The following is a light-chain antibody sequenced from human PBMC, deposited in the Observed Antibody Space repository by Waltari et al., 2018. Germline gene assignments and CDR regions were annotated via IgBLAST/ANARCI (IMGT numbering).Light chain of an antibody. CDR2: GAS. V-gene: IGKV3-20*01. Sequence: LTQSPGTLSLSPGERATLSCRASQSVSSSYLAWYQQKPGQAPRLLIYGASSRATGIPDRFSGSGSGTDFTLTISRLEPEDFAVYYCQQYGSSLYTFGQGTKLEIK. CDR3: QQYGSSLYT. CDR1: QSVSSSY. J-gene: IGKJ2*01.